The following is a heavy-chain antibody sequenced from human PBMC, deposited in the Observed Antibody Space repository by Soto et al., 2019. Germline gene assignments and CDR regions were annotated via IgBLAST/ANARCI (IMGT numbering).Heavy chain of an antibody. D-gene: IGHD6-25*01. J-gene: IGHJ4*02. Sequence: SETLSLTCTVSGGSISGYYCSWIRQPPGMGLEIIGYIHYSGSTNYNPSLKRRIPTSVDTSMTHCSLKLSSVTAADTAVYFCARRTRPDSGALYYFDYWGQGILVTVSS. CDR3: ARRTRPDSGALYYFDY. CDR2: IHYSGST. V-gene: IGHV4-59*01. CDR1: GGSISGYY.